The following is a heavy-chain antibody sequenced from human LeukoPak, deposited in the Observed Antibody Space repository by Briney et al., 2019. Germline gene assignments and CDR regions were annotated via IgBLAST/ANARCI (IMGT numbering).Heavy chain of an antibody. CDR3: ARAEQWLVYGFDY. J-gene: IGHJ4*02. CDR2: INHSGST. V-gene: IGHV4-34*01. Sequence: KPSETLSLTCAVCGGSFSGYYWSWIRQPPGKGLEWIGEINHSGSTNYNPSPKSRVTISVDTHKNQLSMKMSSVTAADTAVYYCARAEQWLVYGFDYWGQGTLVTVSS. D-gene: IGHD6-19*01. CDR1: GGSFSGYY.